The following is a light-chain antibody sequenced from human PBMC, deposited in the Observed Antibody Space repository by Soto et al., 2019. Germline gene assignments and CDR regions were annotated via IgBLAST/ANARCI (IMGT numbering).Light chain of an antibody. CDR2: EAS. V-gene: IGKV3D-15*01. J-gene: IGKJ2*01. Sequence: EKLMTQSPATLSVSQGERATLSCRASQSVSTNLAWYQQKPGQAPSLLIYEASTRATGIPARFSGSGSQRVFTLTITSLQSEDFAIYFCQQYNDWPYTFGQGTKLEIK. CDR3: QQYNDWPYT. CDR1: QSVSTN.